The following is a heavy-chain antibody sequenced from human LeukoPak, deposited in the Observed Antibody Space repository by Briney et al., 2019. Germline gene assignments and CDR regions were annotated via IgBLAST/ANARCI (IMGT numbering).Heavy chain of an antibody. CDR2: IRDDGINK. J-gene: IGHJ4*02. V-gene: IGHV3-30*02. CDR3: AKDESHSSDDYDGFADD. Sequence: PGGSLRLSCEASGFTFTSYGMHWVRQAPGKGLEWLAYIRDDGINKYYADYVKGRFSISRDNSRNTVYLQMNSLRTEDTALYYCAKDESHSSDDYDGFADDWGQGTLVTGSS. CDR1: GFTFTSYG. D-gene: IGHD4-17*01.